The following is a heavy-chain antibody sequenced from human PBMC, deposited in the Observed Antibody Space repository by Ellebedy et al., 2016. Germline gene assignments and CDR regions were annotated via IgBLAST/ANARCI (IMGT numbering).Heavy chain of an antibody. CDR3: ARGAYNYYGMDV. Sequence: ASVKVSCKASGYTFTTYAMHWVRQAPGQGLEWMGRNNTGNGNTEYSQKFQGRVTITRDTSPSTAYMELSSLRSEDTAVYYCARGAYNYYGMDVWGQGTTVTVSS. CDR2: NNTGNGNT. V-gene: IGHV1-3*04. J-gene: IGHJ6*02. CDR1: GYTFTTYA.